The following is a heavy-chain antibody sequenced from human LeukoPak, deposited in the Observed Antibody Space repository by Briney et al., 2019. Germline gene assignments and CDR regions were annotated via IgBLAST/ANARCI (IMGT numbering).Heavy chain of an antibody. J-gene: IGHJ4*02. CDR3: ATYYYGSGSYFDY. CDR1: GGTFSSYA. CDR2: IIPIFGTA. Sequence: GASVKVSCKASGGTFSSYAISWVRQAPGQGLEWMGGIIPIFGTANYAQKFQGRVTITADKSTSTAYMEPSSLRSEDTAVYYCATYYYGSGSYFDYWGQGTLVTVSS. V-gene: IGHV1-69*06. D-gene: IGHD3-10*01.